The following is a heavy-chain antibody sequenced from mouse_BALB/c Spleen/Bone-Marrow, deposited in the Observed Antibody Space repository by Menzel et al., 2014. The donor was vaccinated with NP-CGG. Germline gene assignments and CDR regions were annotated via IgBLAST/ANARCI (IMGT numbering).Heavy chain of an antibody. Sequence: VQLQQSGAELVKPGASVKLSCTASGFNIKDTYMYWVKQRPEQGLEWIGRIDPANGNTKYDPKFQDKATITADTSSNTAYLQLSSLTSEDTAVYYCARYYYGSSLFAYLGQGTLVTVSA. CDR2: IDPANGNT. CDR3: ARYYYGSSLFAY. D-gene: IGHD1-1*01. CDR1: GFNIKDTY. V-gene: IGHV14-3*02. J-gene: IGHJ3*01.